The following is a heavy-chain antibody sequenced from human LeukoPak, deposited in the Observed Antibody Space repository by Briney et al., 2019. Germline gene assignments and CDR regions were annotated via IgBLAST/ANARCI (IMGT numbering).Heavy chain of an antibody. V-gene: IGHV4-61*01. Sequence: SETLSLTCIVSGDSINTGSHYWGWIRQAPGKGLEWIGYIYYSGSTNYNPSLKSRVTISVDTSKNQFSLKLSSVTAADTAVYYCAREQQLCWFDPWGQGTLVTVSS. CDR2: IYYSGST. CDR3: AREQQLCWFDP. CDR1: GDSINTGSHY. J-gene: IGHJ5*02. D-gene: IGHD6-13*01.